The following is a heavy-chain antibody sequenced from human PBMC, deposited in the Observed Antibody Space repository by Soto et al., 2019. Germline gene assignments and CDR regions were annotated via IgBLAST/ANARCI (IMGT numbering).Heavy chain of an antibody. Sequence: PGGSLRLSCAASGFSFSIHSMTWVRQAPGKGLEWVSSISSSNTYIYYAESVKGRFTISRDNAKNSLYLQMNSLRAEDTAVYYCARDFDYGDYQYFDYWGQGTLVTVSS. J-gene: IGHJ4*02. D-gene: IGHD4-17*01. CDR1: GFSFSIHS. V-gene: IGHV3-21*04. CDR3: ARDFDYGDYQYFDY. CDR2: ISSSNTYI.